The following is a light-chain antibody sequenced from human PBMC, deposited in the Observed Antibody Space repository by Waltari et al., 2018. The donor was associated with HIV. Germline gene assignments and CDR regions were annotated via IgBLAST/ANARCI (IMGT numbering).Light chain of an antibody. CDR2: QAS. Sequence: DNQMTQSPPALYASVGDGVTIPCRASQTLIVWLVWYQQKPGKAPKLLTYQASTLDTGVPSRFSGSRSGTEFTLTISSLQPDEFATYYCQQYKSYPYTFGQGTKLEIK. V-gene: IGKV1-5*03. CDR1: QTLIVW. CDR3: QQYKSYPYT. J-gene: IGKJ2*01.